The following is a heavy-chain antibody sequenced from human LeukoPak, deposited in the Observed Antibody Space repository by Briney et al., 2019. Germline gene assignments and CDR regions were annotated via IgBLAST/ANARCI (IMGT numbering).Heavy chain of an antibody. V-gene: IGHV3-21*01. CDR1: GFTFSGYS. D-gene: IGHD3-9*01. Sequence: GGSLRLSCAASGFTFSGYSMNWVRQAPGKGLEWVSSISSSSSYIYYADSVKGRFTISRDNAKNSLYLQMDSLRAEDTAVYYCASSGRTLRYFVWLLGGSWFGPWGQGTLVTVSS. CDR3: ASSGRTLRYFVWLLGGSWFGP. J-gene: IGHJ5*02. CDR2: ISSSSSYI.